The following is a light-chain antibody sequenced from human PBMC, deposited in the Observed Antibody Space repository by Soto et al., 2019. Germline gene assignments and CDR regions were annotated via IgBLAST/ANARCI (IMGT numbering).Light chain of an antibody. CDR2: GAS. CDR1: QSVSRNY. CDR3: QQYASSRT. V-gene: IGKV3-20*01. Sequence: EIVLTQSPGTLSLSPGERATLSCRASQSVSRNYLAWYQQKPGQAPRLLIYGASNRATGIPDRFRGSGSGTDFSLTITRLEPEDFAVYYCQQYASSRTFDQGTKVEFK. J-gene: IGKJ1*01.